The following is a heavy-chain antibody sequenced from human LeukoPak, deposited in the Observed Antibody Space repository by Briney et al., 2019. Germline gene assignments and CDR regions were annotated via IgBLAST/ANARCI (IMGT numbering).Heavy chain of an antibody. CDR3: ARLDYGDYSVDF. D-gene: IGHD4-17*01. CDR1: GGSISSSNYY. J-gene: IGHJ4*02. CDR2: IYYSGSA. V-gene: IGHV4-39*01. Sequence: SETLSLTCTVSGGSISSSNYYWGWIRQPPGKGLEWIGSIYYSGSAYYNPSLKSRVTISVDTSKNQFSLKLSSVTAADAAVYYCARLDYGDYSVDFWGQGTLVTASS.